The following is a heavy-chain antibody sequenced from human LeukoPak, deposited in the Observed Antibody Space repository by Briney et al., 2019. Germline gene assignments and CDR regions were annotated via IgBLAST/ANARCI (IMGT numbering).Heavy chain of an antibody. D-gene: IGHD6-13*01. Sequence: ASVKVSCTASGYTFTSYDINWVRQATGQGLEWMGWMNPNSGNTGYAQKFQGRVTMTRNTSISTAYMELSSLRSEDTAVYYCVISSWSYYFDYWGQGTLVTVSS. V-gene: IGHV1-8*01. CDR1: GYTFTSYD. CDR3: VISSWSYYFDY. J-gene: IGHJ4*02. CDR2: MNPNSGNT.